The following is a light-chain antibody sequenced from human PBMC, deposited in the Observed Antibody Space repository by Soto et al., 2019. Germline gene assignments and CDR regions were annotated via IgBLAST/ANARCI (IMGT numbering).Light chain of an antibody. CDR1: SRDVGSYNL. V-gene: IGLV2-23*01. J-gene: IGLJ2*01. Sequence: QSALTQPASVSGSPGQSITISCTGTSRDVGSYNLVSWYQHHPGKAPKLMIYEGSKRPSGVSNRFSGSKSGNTASLTISGLQAEDEADYYCCSYADGSTYVVFGGGTKVTVL. CDR3: CSYADGSTYVV. CDR2: EGS.